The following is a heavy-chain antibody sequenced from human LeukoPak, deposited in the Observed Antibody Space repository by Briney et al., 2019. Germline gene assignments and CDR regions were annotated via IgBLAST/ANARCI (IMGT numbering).Heavy chain of an antibody. CDR1: GFTFSSYW. CDR2: INSDGSST. J-gene: IGHJ4*02. V-gene: IGHV3-74*01. Sequence: PGGSLRLSCAASGFTFSSYWMHWVRQAPGKGLVWVSRINSDGSSTSYADSVKGRFTISRDNAKNTLYLQMNSLRAEDTAVYYCARYTAMGSGFDYWGQGTLVTVSS. D-gene: IGHD5-18*01. CDR3: ARYTAMGSGFDY.